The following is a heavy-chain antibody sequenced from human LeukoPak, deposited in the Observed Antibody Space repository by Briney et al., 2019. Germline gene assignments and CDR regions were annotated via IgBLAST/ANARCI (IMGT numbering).Heavy chain of an antibody. CDR1: GGSISSGDYY. CDR2: INHSGST. V-gene: IGHV4-39*07. D-gene: IGHD2-2*01. Sequence: SETLSLTCTVSGGSISSGDYYWSWIRQPPGKGLEWIGEINHSGSTNYNPSLKSRVTISVDTSKNQFSLKLSSVTAADTAVYYCARDTSTADGTGFDPWGQGTLVTVSS. CDR3: ARDTSTADGTGFDP. J-gene: IGHJ5*02.